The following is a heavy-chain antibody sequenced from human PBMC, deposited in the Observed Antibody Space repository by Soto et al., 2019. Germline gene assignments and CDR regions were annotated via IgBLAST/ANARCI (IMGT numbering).Heavy chain of an antibody. CDR3: ARINYDSIRGADY. Sequence: ASVKVSCKASGGTFSSYAISWVRQAPGQGLEWMGGIIPIFGTANYAQKFQGRVTITADKSTSTAYMELSSLRSEDTAVYYCARINYDSIRGADYWGQGTLVTVSS. V-gene: IGHV1-69*06. J-gene: IGHJ4*02. CDR2: IIPIFGTA. D-gene: IGHD3-22*01. CDR1: GGTFSSYA.